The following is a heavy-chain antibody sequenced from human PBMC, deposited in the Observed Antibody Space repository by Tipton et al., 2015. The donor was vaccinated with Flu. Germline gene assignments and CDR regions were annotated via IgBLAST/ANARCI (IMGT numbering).Heavy chain of an antibody. CDR2: IYYSGRT. J-gene: IGHJ4*02. D-gene: IGHD3-10*02. CDR3: ARLSYYDVDLKNFYFDY. V-gene: IGHV4-39*01. CDR1: GGSISRSSYN. Sequence: TLSLTCTDSGGSISRSSYNWGWIRQPPGKGLEWIASIYYSGRTYYNPSLKSRVTISVDTSKNQFSLKLNSVTAADTAVYYCARLSYYDVDLKNFYFDYWGQGALVTASS.